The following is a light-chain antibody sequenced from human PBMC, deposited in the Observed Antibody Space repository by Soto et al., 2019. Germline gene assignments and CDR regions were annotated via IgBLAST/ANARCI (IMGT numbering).Light chain of an antibody. CDR1: QSVSNK. V-gene: IGKV3-15*01. J-gene: IGKJ1*01. CDR3: QQYGSSPRT. Sequence: EIIMTQSPATRSDSAGQIVHLSCXASQSVSNKLGWYQHKPGQAPRLLIYDTSTRAAGTPARFTGSGSGTDFTLTISRLEPEDFAVYYCQQYGSSPRTFGQGTKVDI. CDR2: DTS.